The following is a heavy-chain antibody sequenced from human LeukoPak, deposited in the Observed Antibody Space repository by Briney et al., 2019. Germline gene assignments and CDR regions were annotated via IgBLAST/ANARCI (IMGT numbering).Heavy chain of an antibody. J-gene: IGHJ4*02. V-gene: IGHV1-24*01. CDR2: FDPEDGET. D-gene: IGHD3-3*01. CDR1: GYTLTELS. CDR3: ARDAGFVGFDPAYYFDY. Sequence: GASVKVSCKVSGYTLTELSMHWVRQAPGKGLEWMGGFDPEDGETIYAQKFQGRVTMTEDTSTDTAYMELSRLRSDDTAVYYCARDAGFVGFDPAYYFDYWGQGTLVTVSS.